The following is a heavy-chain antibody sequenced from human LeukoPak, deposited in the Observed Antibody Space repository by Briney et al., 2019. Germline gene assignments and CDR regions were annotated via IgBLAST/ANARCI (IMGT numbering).Heavy chain of an antibody. J-gene: IGHJ5*02. CDR1: GFTFSNYW. D-gene: IGHD3-3*01. Sequence: QSGGSLRLSCAASGFTFSNYWMSWVRQAPGKGLEWVANIKEDGSEKYYVDSVKGRFTISRDNAKNSLYLQMNSLRAEDTAVYYCARDEPYYDFWSGYSNNWFDPWGQGTLVTVSS. V-gene: IGHV3-7*01. CDR3: ARDEPYYDFWSGYSNNWFDP. CDR2: IKEDGSEK.